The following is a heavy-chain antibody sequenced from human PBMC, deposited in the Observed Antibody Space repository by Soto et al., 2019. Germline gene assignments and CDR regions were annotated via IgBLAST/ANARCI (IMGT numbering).Heavy chain of an antibody. CDR1: GYTFTSYG. Sequence: QVQLVQSGAEVKKPGASVKVSCKASGYTFTSYGISWVRQAPGQGLEWMGWISAYNGNTNYAQKLQGRVTMTTDTSTSTAYMELRSLRSDDTAVYYCAREQQWLVLYYYYYGMDVWGQGTTVTVSS. CDR3: AREQQWLVLYYYYYGMDV. D-gene: IGHD6-19*01. CDR2: ISAYNGNT. J-gene: IGHJ6*02. V-gene: IGHV1-18*01.